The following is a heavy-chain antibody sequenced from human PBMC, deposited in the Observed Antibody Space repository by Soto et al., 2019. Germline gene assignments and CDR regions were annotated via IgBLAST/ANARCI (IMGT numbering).Heavy chain of an antibody. J-gene: IGHJ3*02. D-gene: IGHD3-10*01. CDR3: ARHEAPLCFGPAGALAI. CDR2: INHSGST. V-gene: IGHV4-34*01. CDR1: GGSFSGYY. Sequence: SETLSLTCAVYGGSFSGYYWSWIRQPPGKGLEWIGEINHSGSTNYNPSLKSRVTISVDTSKNQFSLKLSSVTAADTAVYYCARHEAPLCFGPAGALAIPGQGTMVTVSS.